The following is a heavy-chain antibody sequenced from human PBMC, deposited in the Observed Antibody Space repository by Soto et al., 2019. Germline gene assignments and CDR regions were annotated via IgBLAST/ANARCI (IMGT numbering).Heavy chain of an antibody. J-gene: IGHJ4*02. CDR2: IYYSGST. CDR3: ARGRGIVATVADYFDY. CDR1: GGSISSGDYY. V-gene: IGHV4-30-4*01. Sequence: SETLSLTCTVSGGSISSGDYYWSWIRQPPGKGLEWIGYIYYSGSTYYNPSLKSRVTISVDTSKNQFSLKLSSVTAADTAVYYCARGRGIVATVADYFDYCGQGTLVIVYS. D-gene: IGHD5-12*01.